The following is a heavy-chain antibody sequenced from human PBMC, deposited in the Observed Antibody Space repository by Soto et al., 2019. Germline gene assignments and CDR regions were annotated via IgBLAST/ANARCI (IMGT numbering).Heavy chain of an antibody. CDR3: AHLTLVRGMTYQYYFYY. J-gene: IGHJ4*02. V-gene: IGHV2-5*02. Sequence: SGPTLVNPTQTLTLTCTFSGFSLTTGLGWIRQPPGKALEWLGFIYWDDDKQYRPSLKSRLTITQDTSKKQVVLTMTNMDPVETATDYCAHLTLVRGMTYQYYFYYWGQGTLVTVSS. CDR2: IYWDDDK. D-gene: IGHD3-10*01. CDR1: GFSLTTG.